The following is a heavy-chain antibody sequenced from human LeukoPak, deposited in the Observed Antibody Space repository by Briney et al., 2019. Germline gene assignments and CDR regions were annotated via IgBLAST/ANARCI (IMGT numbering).Heavy chain of an antibody. CDR1: GYTFTSYG. CDR2: ISAYNGNT. V-gene: IGHV1-18*01. Sequence: RASVKVSCKASGYTFTSYGISWVRQAPGQGLEWMGWISAYNGNTNYAQKLQGRVTMTTDTSTSTAYMELRSLRSDDTAVYYCARDGIGWYSPTPQDYWGQGTLVTVSS. J-gene: IGHJ4*02. CDR3: ARDGIGWYSPTPQDY. D-gene: IGHD6-19*01.